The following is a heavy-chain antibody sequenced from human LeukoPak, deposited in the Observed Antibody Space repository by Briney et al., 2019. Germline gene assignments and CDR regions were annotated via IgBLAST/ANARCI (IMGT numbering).Heavy chain of an antibody. CDR1: GYTFTSYG. CDR2: SSAYNGNT. D-gene: IGHD6-19*01. Sequence: ASVKVSCKASGYTFTSYGISWVRQAPGQGLSWLGGSSAYNGNTNYAQKLQGRVTMTTDTSTSTAYMELRSLRSDDTAVYYCARVPGRYSSGWYFLDPWGQGTLVTVSS. J-gene: IGHJ5*02. V-gene: IGHV1-18*01. CDR3: ARVPGRYSSGWYFLDP.